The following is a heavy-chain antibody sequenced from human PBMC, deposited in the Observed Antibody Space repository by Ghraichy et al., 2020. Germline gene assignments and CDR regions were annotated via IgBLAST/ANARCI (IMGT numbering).Heavy chain of an antibody. Sequence: GGSLRLSCAASGFTFSSYGMHWVRQAPGKGLEWVAVIWYDGSNKYYADSVKGRFTISRDNSKNTLYLQMNSLRAEDTAVYYCARDGLKLELLSYYYYYMDVWGKGTTVTVSS. V-gene: IGHV3-33*01. CDR3: ARDGLKLELLSYYYYYMDV. J-gene: IGHJ6*03. CDR2: IWYDGSNK. D-gene: IGHD1-7*01. CDR1: GFTFSSYG.